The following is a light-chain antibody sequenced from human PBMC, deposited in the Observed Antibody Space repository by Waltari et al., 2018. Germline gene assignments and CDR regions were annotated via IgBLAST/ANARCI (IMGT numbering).Light chain of an antibody. Sequence: TQDPAVSVAMGQTVRITCQGDSLRSYYASWYQQRPGQAPILVMYDKNSRPSGGPDRFSGSSSDDTASLTITGAQAEDGAYYYGHSRDASGSGGAFGGGTKLTVL. CDR3: HSRDASGSGGA. V-gene: IGLV3-19*01. J-gene: IGLJ2*01. CDR1: SLRSYY. CDR2: DKN.